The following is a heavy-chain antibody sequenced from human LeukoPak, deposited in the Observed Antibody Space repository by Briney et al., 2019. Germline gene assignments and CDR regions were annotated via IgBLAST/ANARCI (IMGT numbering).Heavy chain of an antibody. J-gene: IGHJ6*03. CDR3: ARELAYYYGSGSYMGYCMDV. CDR2: IYISGST. CDR1: GGSISSGTYY. Sequence: SETLSLTCTVSGGSISSGTYYWSWIRQPAGKGLEWIGRIYISGSTNYNPSLKSRVTISVDTSKNQFSLKLSSVTAADTAVYYCARELAYYYGSGSYMGYCMDVWGKGTTVTISS. V-gene: IGHV4-61*02. D-gene: IGHD3-10*01.